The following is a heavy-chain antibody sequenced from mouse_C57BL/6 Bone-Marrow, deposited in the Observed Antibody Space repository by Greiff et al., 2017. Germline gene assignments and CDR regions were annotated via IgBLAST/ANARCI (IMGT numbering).Heavy chain of an antibody. CDR3: ARRGYAMDY. CDR1: GFTFSDYG. CDR2: ISNLAYSI. V-gene: IGHV5-15*01. J-gene: IGHJ4*01. Sequence: EVKLMASGGGLVQPGGSLKLSCAASGFTFSDYGMAWVRQAPRKGPEWVAFISNLAYSIYYADTVTGRFTISRENAKNTLYLEMSSLRSEDTAMYYCARRGYAMDYWGQGTSVTVSS.